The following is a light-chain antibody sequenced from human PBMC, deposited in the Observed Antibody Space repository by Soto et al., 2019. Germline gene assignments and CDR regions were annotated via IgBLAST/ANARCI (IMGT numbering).Light chain of an antibody. V-gene: IGKV1-8*01. CDR1: QGISSY. CDR2: AAA. Sequence: AIRMTQSPSSFSASTGDRVTITCRASQGISSYLAWYQQKPGKAPKLLIYAAATLQRGAPSRFSASGSGTDFTLTISRVQSEDFATYYCQQYLSYPYTFGQGTKLEI. J-gene: IGKJ2*01. CDR3: QQYLSYPYT.